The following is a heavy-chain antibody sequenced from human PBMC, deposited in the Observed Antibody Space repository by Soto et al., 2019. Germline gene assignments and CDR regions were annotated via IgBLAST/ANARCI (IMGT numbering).Heavy chain of an antibody. D-gene: IGHD6-19*01. J-gene: IGHJ4*02. V-gene: IGHV1-3*01. CDR1: GYTFTSYA. Sequence: QVQLVQSGAEVKKPGASVKVSCKASGYTFTSYAMHWVRQAPGQRLEWMGGINAGNGNTKYSQKFQGSVTITSDTSARQAHMERRSVRAEHTGVDYCASPVGSGWYFDYWCQGTLVT. CDR2: INAGNGNT. CDR3: ASPVGSGWYFDY.